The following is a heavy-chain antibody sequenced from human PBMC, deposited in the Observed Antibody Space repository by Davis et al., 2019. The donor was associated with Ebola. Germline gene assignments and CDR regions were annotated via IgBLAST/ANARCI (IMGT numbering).Heavy chain of an antibody. D-gene: IGHD6-13*01. CDR3: ARDRQHLDYYYDGMAV. CDR2: INPNSGGT. Sequence: ASVKVSCKASAYTFTGHYMHCVRHAPGQGLEWLGWINPNSGGTNYAQKFQGWVTMTRDTSISTAYMELSRLRSDDTAVYYCARDRQHLDYYYDGMAVWDQGTTVTVSS. V-gene: IGHV1-2*04. CDR1: AYTFTGHY. J-gene: IGHJ6*02.